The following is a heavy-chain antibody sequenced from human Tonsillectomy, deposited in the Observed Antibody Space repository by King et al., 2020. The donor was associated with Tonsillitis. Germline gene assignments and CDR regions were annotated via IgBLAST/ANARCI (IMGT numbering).Heavy chain of an antibody. CDR3: ARAYTVTTFSPFDP. CDR2: IIPIFGTA. J-gene: IGHJ5*02. V-gene: IGHV1-69*12. Sequence: QLVQSGAEVKKPGSSVKVSCKASGGTFSRYAISWVRQAPGQGLEWMGGIIPIFGTANYAQQFQGRVTITADEPTTTAYMELRSLRSEDTAVYFCARAYTVTTFSPFDPWGQGTLLTVSS. CDR1: GGTFSRYA. D-gene: IGHD4-11*01.